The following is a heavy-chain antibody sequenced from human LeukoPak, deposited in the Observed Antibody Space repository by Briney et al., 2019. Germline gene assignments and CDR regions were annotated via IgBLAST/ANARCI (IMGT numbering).Heavy chain of an antibody. CDR1: GGSIGSYY. V-gene: IGHV4-4*07. Sequence: SETLSLTCTVSGGSIGSYYWSWIRQPAGKGLEWIGRIYTSGSTNYNPSLKSRVTISVDTSKNQFSLKLSSVTAADTAVYYCARETSQKGAHYMDVWGKGTTVTISS. CDR2: IYTSGST. J-gene: IGHJ6*03. D-gene: IGHD3-16*01. CDR3: ARETSQKGAHYMDV.